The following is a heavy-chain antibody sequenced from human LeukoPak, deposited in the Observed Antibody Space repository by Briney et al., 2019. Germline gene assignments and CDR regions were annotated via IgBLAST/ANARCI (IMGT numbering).Heavy chain of an antibody. J-gene: IGHJ5*02. CDR1: GYTFTSYD. CDR3: ARDHWSGNLMFSP. V-gene: IGHV1-8*03. D-gene: IGHD3-3*01. CDR2: MNPNSGNT. Sequence: ASVKVSCKASGYTFTSYDINWVRQATGQGLEWMGWMNPNSGNTGYAQKFQGRVTITRNTSISTAYMELSSLRSEDTAVYYCARDHWSGNLMFSPWGQGTLVTVSS.